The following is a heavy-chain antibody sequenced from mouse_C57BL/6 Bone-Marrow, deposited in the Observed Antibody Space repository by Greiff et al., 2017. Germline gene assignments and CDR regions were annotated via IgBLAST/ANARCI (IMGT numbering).Heavy chain of an antibody. Sequence: QVQLKQPGAELVMPGASVKLSCKASGYTFTSYWMPWVKQRPGQGLEWIGEIDPSDSYTNYNQKFKGKSTLTVDKSSSTAYMQLSSLTSEDSAVYYCARDYYYGVYYFDYWGQGTTLTVSS. J-gene: IGHJ2*01. V-gene: IGHV1-69*01. CDR2: IDPSDSYT. D-gene: IGHD1-1*01. CDR1: GYTFTSYW. CDR3: ARDYYYGVYYFDY.